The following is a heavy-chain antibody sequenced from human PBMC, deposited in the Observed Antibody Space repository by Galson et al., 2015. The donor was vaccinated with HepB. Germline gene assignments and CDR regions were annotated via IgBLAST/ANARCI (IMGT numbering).Heavy chain of an antibody. Sequence: SLRLSCAAPGFMLSRYNVYWVRQAPGKGLEWVSYISTTTRTIHYAGSVQGRFTISRDTAKDSVYLQMNSLRDEDTAVYYCALSSGWFALYGMDVWGQGTTVTVSS. CDR1: GFMLSRYN. CDR2: ISTTTRTI. J-gene: IGHJ6*02. CDR3: ALSSGWFALYGMDV. V-gene: IGHV3-48*02. D-gene: IGHD6-19*01.